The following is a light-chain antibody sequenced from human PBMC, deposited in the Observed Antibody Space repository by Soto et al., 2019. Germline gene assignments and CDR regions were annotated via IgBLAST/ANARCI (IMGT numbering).Light chain of an antibody. V-gene: IGKV3-20*01. Sequence: EIVLTQSPGTLSLSPGERATLSSRASQSVSSSYLAWYQQKPGQAPRLLIYGASSRATGIPDRFSGSGSGTDFTLTISRLEPEDFAVYSCHQYGSSPRTFGQGTKVDIK. CDR2: GAS. CDR3: HQYGSSPRT. CDR1: QSVSSSY. J-gene: IGKJ1*01.